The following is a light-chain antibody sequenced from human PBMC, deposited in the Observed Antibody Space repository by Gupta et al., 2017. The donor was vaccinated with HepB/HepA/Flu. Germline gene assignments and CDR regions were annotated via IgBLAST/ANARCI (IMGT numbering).Light chain of an antibody. CDR1: QSVVLDA. CDR3: QEYGGSSCS. V-gene: IGKV3-20*01. CDR2: AAS. Sequence: EIVLPQSPGTVSLSAGERATLSCRASQSVVLDALAWFQQRPAQAPRLLIYAASTRAAGIPDRFSGSGSGTDFTLTISRLEPEDFGVYYCQEYGGSSCSFGQGTKLDIK. J-gene: IGKJ2*04.